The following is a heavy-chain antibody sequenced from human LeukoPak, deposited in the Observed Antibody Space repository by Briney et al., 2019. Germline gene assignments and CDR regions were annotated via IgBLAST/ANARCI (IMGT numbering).Heavy chain of an antibody. D-gene: IGHD3-22*01. V-gene: IGHV3-23*01. J-gene: IGHJ4*02. CDR1: GFTFRDYA. Sequence: GGSLRLSCAASGFTFRDYAMSWVRQAPGKGLELVSVISGSGGTTHYADSVKGRLTISRDNSKNTVFLQMNSLRAEDTAVYYCATDYYDRSGDYTVDYWGQGTLVAVSS. CDR2: ISGSGGTT. CDR3: ATDYYDRSGDYTVDY.